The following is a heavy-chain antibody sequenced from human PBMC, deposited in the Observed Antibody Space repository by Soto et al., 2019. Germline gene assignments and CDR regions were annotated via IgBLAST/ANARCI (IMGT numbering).Heavy chain of an antibody. CDR1: GYTLTSYA. CDR3: ARDRTYYYGMDV. Sequence: EASVKVSCKASGYTLTSYAMHWVRQAPGQRLEWMGWINAGNGNTKYSRKFQGRVTITRDTSASTAYMELSSLRSEDTAVYYCARDRTYYYGMDVWGQGTTVTVSS. J-gene: IGHJ6*02. V-gene: IGHV1-3*01. CDR2: INAGNGNT.